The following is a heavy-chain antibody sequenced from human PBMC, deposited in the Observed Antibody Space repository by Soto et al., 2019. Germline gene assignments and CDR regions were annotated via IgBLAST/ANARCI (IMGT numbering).Heavy chain of an antibody. CDR1: GGSFSGYY. CDR2: INHSGST. D-gene: IGHD3-3*01. CDR3: ARVGDFWSGYYKPARRDYNWFDP. V-gene: IGHV4-34*01. Sequence: SETLSLTCAVYGGSFSGYYWSWIRQPPGKGLEWIGEINHSGSTNYNPSLKSRVTISVDTSKNQFSLKLSSVTAADTAVYYCARVGDFWSGYYKPARRDYNWFDPWGQGTLVTSPQ. J-gene: IGHJ5*02.